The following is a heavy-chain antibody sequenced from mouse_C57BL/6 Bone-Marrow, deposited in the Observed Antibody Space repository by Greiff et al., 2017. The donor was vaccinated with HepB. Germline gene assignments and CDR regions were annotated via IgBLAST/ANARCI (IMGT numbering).Heavy chain of an antibody. V-gene: IGHV1-26*01. CDR2: INPNNGGT. D-gene: IGHD4-1*01. Sequence: VQLQQSGPELVKPGASVKISCKASGYTFTDYYMNWVKQSHGKSLEWIGDINPNNGGTSYNQKFKGKATLTVDKSSSTAYMELRSLRSEDSAVYYCAREGAGTSWFAYWGQGTLVTVSA. CDR3: AREGAGTSWFAY. CDR1: GYTFTDYY. J-gene: IGHJ3*01.